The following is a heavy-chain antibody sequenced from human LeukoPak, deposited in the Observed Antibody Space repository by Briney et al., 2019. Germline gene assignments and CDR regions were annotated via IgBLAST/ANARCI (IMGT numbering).Heavy chain of an antibody. Sequence: SETLSLTCTVSGGSISSYYWSWIRQPPGKGLEWIGYIYYSGSNNYNPSLKSRATMSVDTSKNHFSLKLSSVTAADTAVYYCARALGHPPTANFDHWGQGTLVTVSS. CDR3: ARALGHPPTANFDH. CDR1: GGSISSYY. CDR2: IYYSGSN. V-gene: IGHV4-59*01. D-gene: IGHD5-18*01. J-gene: IGHJ4*02.